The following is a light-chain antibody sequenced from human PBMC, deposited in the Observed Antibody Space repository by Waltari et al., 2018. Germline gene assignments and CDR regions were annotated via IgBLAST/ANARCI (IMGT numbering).Light chain of an antibody. J-gene: IGLJ3*02. CDR1: SGHSSNV. CDR3: QTGGHGTWV. CDR2: VNSDGRH. Sequence: QLVLTQSPSASASLGASVKLTCTLSSGHSSNVIAWHQQQPEKGPRFLMKVNSDGRHSKGDEIPYRFSGSSSGAERYLTISSLQSEDEADYYCQTGGHGTWVFGGGTKLTVL. V-gene: IGLV4-69*02.